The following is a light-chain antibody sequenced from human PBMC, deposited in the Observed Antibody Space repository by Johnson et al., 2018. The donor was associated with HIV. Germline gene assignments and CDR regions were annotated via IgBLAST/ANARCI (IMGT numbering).Light chain of an antibody. CDR2: ENN. J-gene: IGLJ1*01. V-gene: IGLV1-51*02. Sequence: QSVLTQPPSVSAAPGQKVTISCSGSSYNIGNSYVSWYQQLPGTAPKLLIYENNKRPSGIPDRFSGSKSGTSATLGITGLQTGDEADYYCGTWDSSLSAYVFGTGTKVTVL. CDR3: GTWDSSLSAYV. CDR1: SYNIGNSY.